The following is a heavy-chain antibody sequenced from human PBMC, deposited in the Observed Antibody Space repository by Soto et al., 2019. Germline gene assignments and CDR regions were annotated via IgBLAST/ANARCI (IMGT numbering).Heavy chain of an antibody. D-gene: IGHD2-15*01. V-gene: IGHV4-59*08. J-gene: IGHJ4*02. Sequence: SETPSLTCTVSGGSMISYYWSWIRQPPGRGLEWIGFIYYAGSTKYNPSLNSRVTISVDTSKNQFSLKLNSVTAADTAVYYCASPEYCSGGTCYTYWGQGTLVTVSS. CDR1: GGSMISYY. CDR2: IYYAGST. CDR3: ASPEYCSGGTCYTY.